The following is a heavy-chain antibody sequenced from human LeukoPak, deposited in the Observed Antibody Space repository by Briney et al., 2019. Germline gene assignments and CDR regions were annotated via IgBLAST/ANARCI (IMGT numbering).Heavy chain of an antibody. CDR3: ARYYASGVSAYNYYGMDV. D-gene: IGHD3-10*01. J-gene: IGHJ6*04. CDR1: GHSISTGYY. CDR2: MSHNRGT. V-gene: IGHV4-38-2*01. Sequence: SETLSLTCAVSGHSISTGYYWGWIRQPPGKGLEWIGSMSHNRGTHYNPSLKSRVTISMDTSKNQISLRLTSVTAADTAVYYCARYYASGVSAYNYYGMDVWGKGTTVTVSS.